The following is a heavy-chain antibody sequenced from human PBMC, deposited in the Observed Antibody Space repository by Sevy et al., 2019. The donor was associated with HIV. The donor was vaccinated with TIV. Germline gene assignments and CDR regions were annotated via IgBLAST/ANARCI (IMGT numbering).Heavy chain of an antibody. CDR3: AKMNY. CDR1: GFAFDDSV. V-gene: IGHV3-9*01. CDR2: ISWDSARI. J-gene: IGHJ4*02. Sequence: GGSLRPSCEASGFAFDDSVMHWVRQAPGKCLEWVAGISWDSARIAYADSIEGRFTISRDNAKNSLYLQMNSLRTEDTALYYCAKMNYWGQGTLVTVSS.